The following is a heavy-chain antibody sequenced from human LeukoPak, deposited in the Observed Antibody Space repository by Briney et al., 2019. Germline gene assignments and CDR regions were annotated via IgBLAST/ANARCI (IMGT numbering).Heavy chain of an antibody. Sequence: GGSLRLSCAASGFAFSFYAMSWLRQPPGQGLEWVSTINANSGTTSYAASVRGRFTISRDNSKNTFYLQVNTLRADDTATYYCAKPISGGLAVTADWFHPWGQGTLVVVSS. CDR1: GFAFSFYA. CDR3: AKPISGGLAVTADWFHP. J-gene: IGHJ5*01. D-gene: IGHD6-19*01. CDR2: INANSGTT. V-gene: IGHV3-23*01.